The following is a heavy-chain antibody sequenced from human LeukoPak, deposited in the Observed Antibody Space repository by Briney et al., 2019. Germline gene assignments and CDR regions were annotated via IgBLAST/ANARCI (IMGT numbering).Heavy chain of an antibody. CDR1: GFSFSFSN. Sequence: GGSLRLSCAASGFSFSFSNMNWVRQAPGKGLEWVSYISSSSSTIYYADSVKGRFTISRDNAKNSLYLQMNSLRAEDTAVYYCARDEYYYDSSGYYSFDYYYMDVWGKGTTVTVSS. CDR2: ISSSSSTI. V-gene: IGHV3-48*01. J-gene: IGHJ6*03. CDR3: ARDEYYYDSSGYYSFDYYYMDV. D-gene: IGHD3-22*01.